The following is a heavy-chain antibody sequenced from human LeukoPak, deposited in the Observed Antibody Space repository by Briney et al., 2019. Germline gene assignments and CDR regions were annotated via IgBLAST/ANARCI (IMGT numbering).Heavy chain of an antibody. V-gene: IGHV1-2*02. J-gene: IGHJ4*02. CDR3: AREMGVVPTAIPTVDS. CDR2: IEPKSGGT. CDR1: GYTFTGHF. Sequence: ASVKVSCTASGYTFTGHFMHWVRQAPGQGLEWMGWIEPKSGGTHYGHKFQGRVTMTRDTSMSTAYMELSRLKAGDTAVYYCAREMGVVPTAIPTVDSWGQGTLVTVSS. D-gene: IGHD2-2*02.